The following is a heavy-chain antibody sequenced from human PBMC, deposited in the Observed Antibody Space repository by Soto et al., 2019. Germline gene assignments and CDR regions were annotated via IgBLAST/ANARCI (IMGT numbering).Heavy chain of an antibody. J-gene: IGHJ4*02. CDR1: GFTFSGSA. CDR3: TGGEYYFDY. D-gene: IGHD3-16*01. V-gene: IGHV3-73*02. CDR2: IRSKANSYAT. Sequence: EVQLVESGGGLVQPGESLKLSCAASGFTFSGSAMHWVRQASGKGLEWVGRIRSKANSYATAYAASVKGRFTISRDDSKNTAYLQMNSLKTEDTAVYYCTGGEYYFDYWGQGTLVTVSS.